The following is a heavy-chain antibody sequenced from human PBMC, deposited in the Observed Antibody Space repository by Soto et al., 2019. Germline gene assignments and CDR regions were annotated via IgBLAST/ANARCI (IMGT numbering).Heavy chain of an antibody. D-gene: IGHD2-2*01. J-gene: IGHJ5*02. Sequence: ASVKVSCKTSGYIFSNYGITWVRQAPGQPLEWLGWISLYSDGTNYAQKFQGRVSMTTDTSTTTAYMELRSLRSDDTAVYYCARVVPGAEAWFGPWGQGTLVTVSA. CDR2: ISLYSDGT. V-gene: IGHV1-18*01. CDR1: GYIFSNYG. CDR3: ARVVPGAEAWFGP.